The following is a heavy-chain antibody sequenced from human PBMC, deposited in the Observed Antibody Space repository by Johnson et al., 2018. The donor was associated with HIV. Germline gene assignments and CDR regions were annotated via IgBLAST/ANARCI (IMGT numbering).Heavy chain of an antibody. CDR3: AREKTTPDAFDI. D-gene: IGHD4-11*01. CDR1: GFTVSSNY. V-gene: IGHV3-66*01. J-gene: IGHJ3*02. Sequence: VQLVESGGGLVQPGGSLRLSCAASGFTVSSNYMTWVRQAPGKGLEWVSVIYSGGSTYYADSVKGRFTISRDNSKNTLYLQMNSLRAEDTAVYYCAREKTTPDAFDIWGQGTMVTVSS. CDR2: IYSGGST.